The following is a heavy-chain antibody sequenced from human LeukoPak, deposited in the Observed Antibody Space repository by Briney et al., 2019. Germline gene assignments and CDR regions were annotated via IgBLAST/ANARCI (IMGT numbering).Heavy chain of an antibody. CDR3: ARADPFFDSSGYHYAFDI. CDR2: INPNSGGT. CDR1: GYTFTGYY. D-gene: IGHD3-22*01. V-gene: IGHV1-2*02. J-gene: IGHJ3*02. Sequence: RASVKVSCKASGYTFTGYYMHWVRRAPGQGLEWMGWINPNSGGTNYAQKFQGRVTMTRDTSISTAYMELSRLRSDDTAVYYCARADPFFDSSGYHYAFDIWGQGTMVTVSS.